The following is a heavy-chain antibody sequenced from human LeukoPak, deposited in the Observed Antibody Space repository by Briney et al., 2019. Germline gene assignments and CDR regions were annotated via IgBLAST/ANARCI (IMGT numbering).Heavy chain of an antibody. CDR3: ARGAQVGGEIFGVVTPFRYYYYYMDV. D-gene: IGHD3-3*01. J-gene: IGHJ6*03. V-gene: IGHV3-48*03. Sequence: PGGSLRLSCAASGFTFSSYEMNWVRQAPGKGLEWVSYISSSGSTIYYADSVKGRFTISRDNAKNSLYLQMNSLRAEDTAVYYCARGAQVGGEIFGVVTPFRYYYYYMDVWGKGTTVTVSS. CDR1: GFTFSSYE. CDR2: ISSSGSTI.